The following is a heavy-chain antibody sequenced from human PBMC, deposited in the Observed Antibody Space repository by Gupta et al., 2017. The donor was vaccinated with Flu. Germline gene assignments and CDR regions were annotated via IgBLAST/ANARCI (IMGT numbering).Heavy chain of an antibody. CDR3: ASYDSSGYWGDAFDI. CDR1: GFTFSSYS. V-gene: IGHV3-21*01. Sequence: EVQLVESGGGLVKPGGSLRLSCAASGFTFSSYSMTWVRQAPGKGLEGVSSISSSSSYIYYADSVKGRVTISRDNAKNSLYLQMNSLRAEDTAVYYCASYDSSGYWGDAFDIWGQGTMVTVSS. D-gene: IGHD3-22*01. J-gene: IGHJ3*02. CDR2: ISSSSSYI.